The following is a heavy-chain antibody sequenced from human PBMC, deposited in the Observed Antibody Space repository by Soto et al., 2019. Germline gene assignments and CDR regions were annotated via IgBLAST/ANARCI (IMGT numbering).Heavy chain of an antibody. J-gene: IGHJ4*02. Sequence: SETLSLTCTVSGGSISSSSYYWGWIRQPPGKGLEWIGSIYYSGSTYYNPSLKSRVTISVDTSKNQFSLKLTSVTAADTAVYYCARHINWGSDYWGQGTLVTVSS. CDR2: IYYSGST. CDR1: GGSISSSSYY. CDR3: ARHINWGSDY. D-gene: IGHD7-27*01. V-gene: IGHV4-39*01.